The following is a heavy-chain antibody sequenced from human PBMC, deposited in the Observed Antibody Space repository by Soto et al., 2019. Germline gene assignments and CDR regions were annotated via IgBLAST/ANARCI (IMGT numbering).Heavy chain of an antibody. D-gene: IGHD2-21*02. CDR2: IYYSGST. V-gene: IGHV4-39*01. CDR3: ARVVTAIRYWYFDL. Sequence: QLQLQESGPGLVKPSETLSLTCTVSGGSISSSSYYWGWIRQPPGKGLEWIGSIYYSGSTYYNPSLTSRGTXXVXTXXTQFSPKLSSVTAADTAVYYCARVVTAIRYWYFDLWGRGTLVTVSS. CDR1: GGSISSSSYY. J-gene: IGHJ2*01.